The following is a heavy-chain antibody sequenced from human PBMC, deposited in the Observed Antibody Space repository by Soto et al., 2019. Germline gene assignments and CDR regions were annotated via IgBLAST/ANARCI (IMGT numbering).Heavy chain of an antibody. D-gene: IGHD3-10*01. V-gene: IGHV3-23*01. CDR2: ISHSGGTT. Sequence: EVQLLESGGGSVQPGGSLRLSCAASGFTFNNYAMHWVRRPPGKGLEWVSSISHSGGTTYYAYSVKGRFSISRDSPAGTLHLQMNSLRAQDTALYYCAKGRGQNCNFDYWGQGTLVTVSP. CDR3: AKGRGQNCNFDY. J-gene: IGHJ4*02. CDR1: GFTFNNYA.